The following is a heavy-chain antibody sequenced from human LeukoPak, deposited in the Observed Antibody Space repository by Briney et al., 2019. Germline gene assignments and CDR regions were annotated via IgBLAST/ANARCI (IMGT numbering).Heavy chain of an antibody. Sequence: SETLSLTCTVSGDSISNFYWNWIRQPPGKGLEWIVYIYYSGSTNYNPSLKSRVTISVDTSKNQFSLKLSSVTAADTAVYYCARGGYYGSGNDFRFDPWGQGTLVTVSS. J-gene: IGHJ5*02. D-gene: IGHD3-10*01. V-gene: IGHV4-59*01. CDR1: GDSISNFY. CDR2: IYYSGST. CDR3: ARGGYYGSGNDFRFDP.